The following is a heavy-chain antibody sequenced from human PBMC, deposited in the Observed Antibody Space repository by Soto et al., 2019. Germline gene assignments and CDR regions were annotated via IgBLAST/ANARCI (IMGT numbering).Heavy chain of an antibody. Sequence: PGGSLRLSCAASGFTFSSYGMHWVRQAPGKGLEWVAVISYDGSNKYYADSVKGRFTISRDNSKNTLYLQMNSLRAEDTAVYYCAKDDEAYYYGMDVWGQGTTVTVSS. CDR1: GFTFSSYG. J-gene: IGHJ6*02. CDR2: ISYDGSNK. V-gene: IGHV3-30*18. CDR3: AKDDEAYYYGMDV.